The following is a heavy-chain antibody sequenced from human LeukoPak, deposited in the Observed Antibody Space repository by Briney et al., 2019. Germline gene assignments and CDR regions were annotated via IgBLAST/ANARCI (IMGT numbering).Heavy chain of an antibody. V-gene: IGHV4-34*01. CDR2: FNHSGST. D-gene: IGHD3-10*01. CDR3: ARARITMVRGVIITIRNDAFDI. Sequence: SETLSLTCAVYGGSFSGYSWTWIRQPPGKGLEWIGEFNHSGSTNYNPSLKSRVTISVDTSKNQFSLKLSSVTAADTAVYYCARARITMVRGVIITIRNDAFDIWGQETMVTVSS. J-gene: IGHJ3*02. CDR1: GGSFSGYS.